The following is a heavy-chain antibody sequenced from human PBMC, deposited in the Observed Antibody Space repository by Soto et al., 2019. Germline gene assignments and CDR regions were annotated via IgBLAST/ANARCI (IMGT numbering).Heavy chain of an antibody. D-gene: IGHD1-26*01. V-gene: IGHV3-23*01. Sequence: EVQLLESGGGLVQTGGSLRLSCAASGFTFSSYAMRWVRQAPGKGLEWVSAISGSGGNTYYADSVKGRFTISRDNSKNTLYLHMVSLRAEETAVYYCVKERLWALLHWCFDRWCRGNLVTVSS. CDR3: VKERLWALLHWCFDR. J-gene: IGHJ2*01. CDR1: GFTFSSYA. CDR2: ISGSGGNT.